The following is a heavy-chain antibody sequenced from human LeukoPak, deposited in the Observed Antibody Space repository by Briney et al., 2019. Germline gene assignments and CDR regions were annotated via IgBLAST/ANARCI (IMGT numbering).Heavy chain of an antibody. D-gene: IGHD3-22*01. CDR1: GGSISSSSYY. CDR2: IYYSGST. V-gene: IGHV4-39*07. Sequence: SATLSLTCTVSGGSISSSSYYWGWIRQPPGKGLEWLGSIYYSGSTYYNPSLKSRVTISVDTSKNQFSLKLSSVTAADTAVYYCARVGDSSGYEVSYYFDYWGQGTLVTVSS. J-gene: IGHJ4*02. CDR3: ARVGDSSGYEVSYYFDY.